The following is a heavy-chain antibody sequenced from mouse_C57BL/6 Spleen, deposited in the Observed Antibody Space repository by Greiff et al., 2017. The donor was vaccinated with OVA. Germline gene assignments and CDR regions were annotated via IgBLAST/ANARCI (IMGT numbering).Heavy chain of an antibody. D-gene: IGHD2-4*01. J-gene: IGHJ3*01. CDR1: GFTFSNYW. Sequence: EVKLVESGGGLVQPGGSMKLSCVASGFTFSNYWMNWVRQSPEKGLEWVAQIRLKSDNYATHYAESVKGRFTISRDDSKSSVYLQMNNLRAEDTGIYYCTPDYPLAFAYWGQGTLVTVSA. CDR3: TPDYPLAFAY. CDR2: IRLKSDNYAT. V-gene: IGHV6-3*01.